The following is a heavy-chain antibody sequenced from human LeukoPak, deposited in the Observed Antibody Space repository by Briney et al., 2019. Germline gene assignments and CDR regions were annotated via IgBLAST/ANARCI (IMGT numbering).Heavy chain of an antibody. D-gene: IGHD1-14*01. CDR2: IYASGTT. CDR1: GGSISSYD. J-gene: IGHJ6*03. CDR3: ARGRYESTRLSAYYYYYMDV. Sequence: RSSETLSLTCTVSGGSISSYDRSWIRQPAGKGLEWIGRIYASGTTTYNPSLKSRVTMSVDTSKNQFSLKLSSVTAADTAVYYCARGRYESTRLSAYYYYYMDVWGKGTTVTVSS. V-gene: IGHV4-4*07.